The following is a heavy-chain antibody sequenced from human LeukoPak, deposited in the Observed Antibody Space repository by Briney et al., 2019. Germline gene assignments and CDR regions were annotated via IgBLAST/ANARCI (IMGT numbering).Heavy chain of an antibody. CDR2: IYYDGSA. CDR3: ARVMKLLWFGEPLGYYGMDV. J-gene: IGHJ6*02. D-gene: IGHD3-10*01. V-gene: IGHV4-39*07. CDR1: GGSISSSSYY. Sequence: SETLSLTCTVSGGSISSSSYYWGWIRQPPGKGLEWIGSIYYDGSAFYNPSLKSRVTISVDTSKNQFSLKLSSVTAADTAVYYCARVMKLLWFGEPLGYYGMDVWGQGTTVTVSS.